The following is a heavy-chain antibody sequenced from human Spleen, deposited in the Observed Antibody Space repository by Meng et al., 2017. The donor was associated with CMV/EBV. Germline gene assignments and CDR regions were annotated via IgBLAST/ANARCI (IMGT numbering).Heavy chain of an antibody. CDR2: ITSSRGSM. Sequence: GESLKISCAASGFPVSTYNMNWARQAPGKGLEWVSSITSSRGSMYYADSFRGRFTISRDSAKNALYLQMNSLRTEDTAVYYCARDPGYCTSTSCYSGYDLDYWGRGTLVTVSS. J-gene: IGHJ4*02. CDR1: GFPVSTYN. D-gene: IGHD2-2*02. V-gene: IGHV3-21*01. CDR3: ARDPGYCTSTSCYSGYDLDY.